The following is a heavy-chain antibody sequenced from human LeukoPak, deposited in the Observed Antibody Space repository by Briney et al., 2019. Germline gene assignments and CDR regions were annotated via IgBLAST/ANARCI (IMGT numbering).Heavy chain of an antibody. D-gene: IGHD2-2*01. V-gene: IGHV4-59*01. CDR1: GAYFTNYY. J-gene: IGHJ4*02. CDR2: SSYTGNT. CDR3: ARGDSIVVVPAATD. Sequence: SETLSLTCTVSGAYFTNYYWSFIRQPPGKGLEWIGFSSYTGNTNYNPSLKSRVTISLDMSKNQFSLSLKSVTAADTAMYYCARGDSIVVVPAATDWGQGTLVTVSS.